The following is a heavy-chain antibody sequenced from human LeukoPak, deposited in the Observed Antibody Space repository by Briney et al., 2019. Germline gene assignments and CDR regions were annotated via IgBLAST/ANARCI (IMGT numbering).Heavy chain of an antibody. CDR2: ISYDGSNK. CDR3: AIIADEIDY. Sequence: HSGGSLRLSCAASGFTFSSYAMHWVRQAPGKGLEWVAVISYDGSNKYYADSVKGRFTISRDNFKNTLYLQMNSLRAEDTAVYYCAIIADEIDYWGQGTLVTVSS. J-gene: IGHJ4*02. CDR1: GFTFSSYA. V-gene: IGHV3-30-3*01. D-gene: IGHD6-13*01.